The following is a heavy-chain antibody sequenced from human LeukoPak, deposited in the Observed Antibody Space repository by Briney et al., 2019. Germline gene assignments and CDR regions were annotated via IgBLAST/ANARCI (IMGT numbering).Heavy chain of an antibody. Sequence: PGGSLRLSCAASGFTFSSYSMNWVRQAPGKGLEWVSPISSSSDSIYYADSVKGRFTISRDNAKNSLYLQMNSLRAEDTAVYCCARDDNWNYPGYFDYWGQGTLVTVSS. CDR3: ARDDNWNYPGYFDY. D-gene: IGHD1-7*01. V-gene: IGHV3-21*01. CDR1: GFTFSSYS. CDR2: ISSSSDSI. J-gene: IGHJ4*02.